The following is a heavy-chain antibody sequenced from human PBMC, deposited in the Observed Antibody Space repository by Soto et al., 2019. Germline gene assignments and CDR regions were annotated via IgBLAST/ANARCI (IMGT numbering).Heavy chain of an antibody. V-gene: IGHV1-69*02. Sequence: QVQLVQSGAEVKKPGSSVKVSCKASGGTFSSYTFSWVRQAPGQGLEWMGRIIPILGIANYAQKFQGRVTITADKSTSTAYMELSSLRSEDTAVYYCAGEGYGDYEVYWGQGTLVIVSS. D-gene: IGHD4-17*01. CDR2: IIPILGIA. CDR1: GGTFSSYT. CDR3: AGEGYGDYEVY. J-gene: IGHJ4*02.